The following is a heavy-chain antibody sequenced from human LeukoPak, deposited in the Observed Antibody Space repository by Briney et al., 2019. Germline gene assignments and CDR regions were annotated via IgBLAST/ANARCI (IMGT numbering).Heavy chain of an antibody. Sequence: SETLSLTCAVYGGSFSGYYWSWIRQPPGKGLEWIGYIYYSGSTNYSPSLKGRVTISVDTSKNQFSLRLSSVTAADTAVYYCARGGPMPRWFGESQDDFDYWGQGTLVTVSS. CDR2: IYYSGST. CDR1: GGSFSGYY. V-gene: IGHV4-59*01. J-gene: IGHJ4*02. D-gene: IGHD3-10*01. CDR3: ARGGPMPRWFGESQDDFDY.